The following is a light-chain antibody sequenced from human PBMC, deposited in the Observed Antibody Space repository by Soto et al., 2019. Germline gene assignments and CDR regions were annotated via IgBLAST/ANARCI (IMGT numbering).Light chain of an antibody. V-gene: IGKV3-20*01. CDR2: GAS. CDR1: QSVTSSY. J-gene: IGKJ1*01. Sequence: EIVLTQSPGTLSLSPGERATLSCRASQSVTSSYLAWYQQKPGKAPRLLMYGASSRATGIADRFSGSGSGTDFTLTISRLEPEDFAFYYCHQYSVSRWTFGQGTKVEIK. CDR3: HQYSVSRWT.